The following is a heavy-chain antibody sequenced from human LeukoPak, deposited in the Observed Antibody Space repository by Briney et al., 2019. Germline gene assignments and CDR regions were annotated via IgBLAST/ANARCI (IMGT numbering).Heavy chain of an antibody. J-gene: IGHJ3*02. D-gene: IGHD3-22*01. CDR1: GGSISSYY. CDR2: IYYSGST. V-gene: IGHV4-59*01. CDR3: ARVVGYYYDSSGYFTDAFDI. Sequence: SETLSLTCAVSGGSISSYYWSWIRQPPGKGLEWIGYIYYSGSTNYNPSLRSRVTISVDTSKNQFSLKLSSVTAADTAMYYCARVVGYYYDSSGYFTDAFDIWGQGTMVTVSS.